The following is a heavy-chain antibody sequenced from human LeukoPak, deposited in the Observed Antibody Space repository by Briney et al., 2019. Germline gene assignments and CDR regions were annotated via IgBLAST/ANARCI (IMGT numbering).Heavy chain of an antibody. CDR3: ARGPATYGGSSRAFDI. Sequence: SETLSLTCTVSGGSISSYYWSWIRQLPGKGLEWIGYIYYSGSTNYTPSLKSRVTISVDTSKNQFSLKLSSVTAADTAVYYCARGPATYGGSSRAFDIWGQGTMVTVSS. CDR2: IYYSGST. CDR1: GGSISSYY. J-gene: IGHJ3*02. V-gene: IGHV4-59*01. D-gene: IGHD1-26*01.